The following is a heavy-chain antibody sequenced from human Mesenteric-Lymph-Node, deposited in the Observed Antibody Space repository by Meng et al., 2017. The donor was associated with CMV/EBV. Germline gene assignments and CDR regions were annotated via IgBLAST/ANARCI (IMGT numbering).Heavy chain of an antibody. CDR3: ARGRHRSSWHRDYFDY. CDR1: GGSISSSTYY. D-gene: IGHD6-13*01. V-gene: IGHV4-61*05. J-gene: IGHJ4*02. Sequence: SETLSLTCSVSGGSISSSTYYWGWIRQPPGKGLEWIAYIYYSGSTNYNPSLKSRVTISVDTSKNQFSLKLNSVTAADTAVYYCARGRHRSSWHRDYFDYWGQGTLVTVSS. CDR2: IYYSGST.